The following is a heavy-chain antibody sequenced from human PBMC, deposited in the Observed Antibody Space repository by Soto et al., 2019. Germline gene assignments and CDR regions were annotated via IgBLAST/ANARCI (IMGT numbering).Heavy chain of an antibody. CDR3: AYGSSSAWIDY. CDR1: GDSMRGYHFY. V-gene: IGHV4-39*01. Sequence: SETLSLTCSVSGDSMRGYHFYWGWIRQAPGKGLEWIGSAYFSGGNTYYSPSLKSRVSISVDTSKNEFYLRLTSLTAADTAVYFCAYGSSSAWIDYWGQGTLVTVSS. CDR2: AYFSGGNT. D-gene: IGHD6-25*01. J-gene: IGHJ4*02.